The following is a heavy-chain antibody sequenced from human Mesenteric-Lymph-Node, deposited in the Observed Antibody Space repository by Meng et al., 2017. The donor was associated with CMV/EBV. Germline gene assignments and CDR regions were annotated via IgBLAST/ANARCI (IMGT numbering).Heavy chain of an antibody. CDR3: ATESSGWYRDY. D-gene: IGHD6-19*01. V-gene: IGHV4-59*08. J-gene: IGHJ4*02. CDR1: GGSFSGYY. CDR2: IYYRGGS. Sequence: SQTLSLTCAVYGGSFSGYYWSWVRQPPGKGLEWIGYIYYRGGSNYNPSLNSRGTISADSSKNQFSLKLSSVTAADTAVYYCATESSGWYRDYWGQGTLVTVSS.